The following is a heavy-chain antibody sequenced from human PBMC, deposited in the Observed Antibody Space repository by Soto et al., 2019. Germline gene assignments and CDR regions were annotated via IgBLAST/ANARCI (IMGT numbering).Heavy chain of an antibody. CDR2: IKPDGSAT. Sequence: GGSLRLSCAVSGFTFGSYWMNWVRLIPGKGLGRVAYIKPDGSATYYVDSVKGRFTISRDSATNSLYLQMNSRRVEDTSVYYCGRAGYCGSGCYYYFDYWGQGTLVTVSS. D-gene: IGHD2-21*02. J-gene: IGHJ4*02. V-gene: IGHV3-7*01. CDR1: GFTFGSYW. CDR3: GRAGYCGSGCYYYFDY.